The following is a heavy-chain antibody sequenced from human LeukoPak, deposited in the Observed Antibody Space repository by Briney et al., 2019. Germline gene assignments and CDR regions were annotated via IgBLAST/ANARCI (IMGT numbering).Heavy chain of an antibody. CDR3: AKSGYNRFDY. J-gene: IGHJ4*02. V-gene: IGHV3-23*01. CDR2: FSGSGGST. D-gene: IGHD5-24*01. Sequence: GGSLRLSCAASGFTFSRYWMSWLRQAPGKGLEWVSSFSGSGGSTYYADSVKGRFTISRDNSKNTLYLQMISLRAEDTAVYYCAKSGYNRFDYWGQGTLVTVSS. CDR1: GFTFSRYW.